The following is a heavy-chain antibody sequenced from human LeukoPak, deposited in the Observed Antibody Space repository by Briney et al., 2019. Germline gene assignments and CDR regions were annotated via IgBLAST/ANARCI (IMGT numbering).Heavy chain of an antibody. Sequence: GGSLRLSCAASGFTFSSYWMSWVRQASGKGLEWVGRIRSKEYSYATTCAESMKGRCSVSRDDSQNTAFLQLSDLKTEDTAVYYCARRVGDSYFYGMDLWGQGTPVTVSS. CDR1: GFTFSSYW. CDR2: IRSKEYSYAT. J-gene: IGHJ6*02. V-gene: IGHV3-73*01. D-gene: IGHD5/OR15-5a*01. CDR3: ARRVGDSYFYGMDL.